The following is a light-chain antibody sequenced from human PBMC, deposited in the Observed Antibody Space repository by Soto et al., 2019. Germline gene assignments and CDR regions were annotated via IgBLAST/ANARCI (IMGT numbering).Light chain of an antibody. CDR3: QSYDSSLSGSV. CDR2: GNS. V-gene: IGLV1-40*01. Sequence: QSVLTQPPSVSGAPGPRVTISCTGSTSNIGAGYDVHWYQQLPGTAPKLLIYGNSNRTSGVPDRFSGSKSGTSASLAITGLQAEDEADYYCQSYDSSLSGSVFGGGTKLTLL. J-gene: IGLJ3*02. CDR1: TSNIGAGYD.